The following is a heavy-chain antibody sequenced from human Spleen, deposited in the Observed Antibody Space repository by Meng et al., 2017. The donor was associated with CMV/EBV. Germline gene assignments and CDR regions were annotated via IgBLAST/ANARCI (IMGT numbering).Heavy chain of an antibody. V-gene: IGHV2-5*01. Sequence: SGPTLAKPTQTLTLTCTFSGFPLRLDRVGVGWIRQSPGKALEWLGIIYWNDDERYSPSLKNRLAITKDTAKNQVVLRMTNMDPSDTATYYCAHNPTELWSSFDSWGQGTLVTVSS. CDR3: AHNPTELWSSFDS. D-gene: IGHD2-21*01. J-gene: IGHJ4*02. CDR2: IYWNDDE. CDR1: GFPLRLDRVG.